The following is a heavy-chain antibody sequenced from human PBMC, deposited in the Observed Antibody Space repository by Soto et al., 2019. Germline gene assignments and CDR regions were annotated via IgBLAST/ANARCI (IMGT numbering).Heavy chain of an antibody. CDR1: GFTFSSYA. V-gene: IGHV3-30-3*01. Sequence: QVQLVESGGGVVQPGRSLRLSCAASGFTFSSYAMHWVRQAPGKGLEWVAVISYDGSNKYYADSVKGRFTISRENSKKTMYLQMNSLRAEDTAVYYCARRVGAITYYFDYWGQGTLVTVSS. CDR3: ARRVGAITYYFDY. D-gene: IGHD1-26*01. CDR2: ISYDGSNK. J-gene: IGHJ4*02.